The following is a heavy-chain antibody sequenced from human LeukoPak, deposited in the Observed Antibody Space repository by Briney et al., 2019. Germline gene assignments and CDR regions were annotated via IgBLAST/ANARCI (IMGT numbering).Heavy chain of an antibody. CDR2: ISGSGGNT. D-gene: IGHD3-22*01. CDR1: GFTFSSYA. V-gene: IGHV3-23*01. Sequence: GGSLRLSCAASGFTFSSYAMSWVRQAPGKGLEWVSAISGSGGNTYYADSVKGRFTISRDNSKNTLYLQMNSLRAEDTAVYYCAKVALGGYGRSGCVELDAFDIWGERTMVSVSS. CDR3: AKVALGGYGRSGCVELDAFDI. J-gene: IGHJ3*02.